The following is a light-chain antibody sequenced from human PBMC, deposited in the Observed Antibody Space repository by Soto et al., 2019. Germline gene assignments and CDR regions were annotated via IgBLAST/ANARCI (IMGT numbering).Light chain of an antibody. Sequence: DIQMTQSPSSLSASVGDTVTITCRASQSISSWLAWYQQKPGKAPELLLYKASSLESGVPSRFRGSGSGTEFTLTIGSLQLDDFATYDCQQYNSYSRTFGQGTKVEIK. V-gene: IGKV1-5*03. CDR3: QQYNSYSRT. CDR1: QSISSW. J-gene: IGKJ1*01. CDR2: KAS.